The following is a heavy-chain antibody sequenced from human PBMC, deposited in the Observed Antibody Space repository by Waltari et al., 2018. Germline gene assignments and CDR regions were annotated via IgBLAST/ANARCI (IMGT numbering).Heavy chain of an antibody. J-gene: IGHJ4*02. D-gene: IGHD2-21*01. Sequence: QLQLRESGPGLLKHSETLSLTCTVSGGSISDRIPYWGWIRQPAGKGLEWIGSIYYTGSTSYNPSLKSRVTISVDTSKNQFSLKLTSVTAADTAVYYCPRHGVIGTKIFDYWGQGTLVTVSS. CDR2: IYYTGST. V-gene: IGHV4-39*01. CDR3: PRHGVIGTKIFDY. CDR1: GGSISDRIPY.